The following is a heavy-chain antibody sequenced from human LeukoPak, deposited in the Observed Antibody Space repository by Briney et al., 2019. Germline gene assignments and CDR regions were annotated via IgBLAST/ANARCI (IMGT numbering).Heavy chain of an antibody. CDR3: ARGVVPAAMSHNWLDP. Sequence: ASVKVSGKASGYTFTSYAMNWVRQAPGQGLDWMGWINTNTGNPTYAQGFTGRFVFSLDTSVSTAYLQISSLKAEDTAVYYCARGVVPAAMSHNWLDPWGQGTLVTVSS. J-gene: IGHJ5*02. V-gene: IGHV7-4-1*02. CDR2: INTNTGNP. D-gene: IGHD2-2*01. CDR1: GYTFTSYA.